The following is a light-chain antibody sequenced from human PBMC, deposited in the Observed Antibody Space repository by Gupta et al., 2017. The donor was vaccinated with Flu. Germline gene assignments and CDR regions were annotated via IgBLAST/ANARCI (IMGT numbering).Light chain of an antibody. CDR2: SNN. CDR3: AEWVDSMNVYV. V-gene: IGLV1-44*01. Sequence: QSVLTQPPSASGTPGHRVTISCSGSSSNIGRNTVNWYQQLPGTETKLLIESNNQRPSGVKDRLLCYKAGKYASPQTSGLQSEDEADDYCAEWVDSMNVYVFGGGTKFTVL. CDR1: SSNIGRNT. J-gene: IGLJ3*02.